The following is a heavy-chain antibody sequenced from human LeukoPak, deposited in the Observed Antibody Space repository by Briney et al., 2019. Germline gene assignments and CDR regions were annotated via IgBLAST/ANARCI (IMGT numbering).Heavy chain of an antibody. V-gene: IGHV3-23*01. Sequence: RGSLRLSCAASGFTFSSYAMSWVRQAPGKGLEWVSAISGSGGSTYYADSVKGRFTISRDNSKNTLYLQMNSLRAEDTAVYYCAKLKRMVATSMYYFDYWGQGTLVTVSS. CDR2: ISGSGGST. D-gene: IGHD5-12*01. CDR1: GFTFSSYA. J-gene: IGHJ4*02. CDR3: AKLKRMVATSMYYFDY.